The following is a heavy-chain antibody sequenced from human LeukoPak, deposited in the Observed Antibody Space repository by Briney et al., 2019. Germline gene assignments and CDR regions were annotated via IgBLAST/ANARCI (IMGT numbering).Heavy chain of an antibody. J-gene: IGHJ6*02. D-gene: IGHD5-12*01. V-gene: IGHV3-30*18. CDR1: GFTFSSYG. CDR3: AKGGGVWLRYYYYGMDV. CDR2: ISYDGGNQ. Sequence: GGSLRLSCEASGFTFSSYGMHWVRQAPGKGLEWVAVISYDGGNQYYTDSVKGRFTISRDNSKNTLYLQMNSPRTEDTAVYYCAKGGGVWLRYYYYGMDVWGQGTTVTVSS.